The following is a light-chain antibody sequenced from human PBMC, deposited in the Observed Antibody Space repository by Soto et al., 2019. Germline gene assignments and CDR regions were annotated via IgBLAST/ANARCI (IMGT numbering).Light chain of an antibody. CDR2: DAS. CDR3: QQRSNWPQYT. Sequence: EIVLTQSPATLSLSPGERATLSCRASQSVSSYLAWYQQKPGQAPRLLIYDASNRATGIPARFSGSGSGTDFTLAFSSLEPADCEVYYCQQRSNWPQYTFGQGTKLEIK. J-gene: IGKJ2*01. V-gene: IGKV3-11*01. CDR1: QSVSSY.